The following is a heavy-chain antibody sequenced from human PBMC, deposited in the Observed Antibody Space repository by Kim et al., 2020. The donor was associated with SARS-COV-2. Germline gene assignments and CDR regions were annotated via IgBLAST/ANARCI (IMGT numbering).Heavy chain of an antibody. CDR3: ARARGYSYGDIDY. J-gene: IGHJ4*02. V-gene: IGHV4-59*13. Sequence: SETLSLTCTVSGGSISSYYWSWIRQPPGKGLEWIGYIYYSGSTNYNPSLKSRVTISVDTSKNQFSLKLSSVTAADTAVYYCARARGYSYGDIDYWGQGTLVTVSS. CDR1: GGSISSYY. CDR2: IYYSGST. D-gene: IGHD5-18*01.